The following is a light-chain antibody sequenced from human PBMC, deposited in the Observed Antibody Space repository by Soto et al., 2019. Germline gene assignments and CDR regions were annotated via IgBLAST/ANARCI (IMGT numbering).Light chain of an antibody. V-gene: IGLV1-40*01. CDR1: SSNIGAGYD. CDR3: QSYDSSLRV. Sequence: QSVLTQPPSVSGAPGQRVTISCTGSSSNIGAGYDVHWYQQLPGTAPKLLIYGNSNRPSGVPDRCSGSKSGTSASLAITGVQAEDEADYYCQSYDSSLRVFGGGTKLTVL. J-gene: IGLJ2*01. CDR2: GNS.